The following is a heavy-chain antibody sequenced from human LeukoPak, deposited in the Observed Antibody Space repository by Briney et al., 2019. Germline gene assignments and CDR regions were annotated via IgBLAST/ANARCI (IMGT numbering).Heavy chain of an antibody. D-gene: IGHD2-15*01. V-gene: IGHV3-53*01. Sequence: GGSLRLSCAASGFIVSSNYMSWVRQAPGKGLEWVSVIYSGGSTYYADSVKGRFTISRDNSKNTLYLQMNSLRAEDTAVYYCARDVGYFDYWGQGTLVTVSS. CDR1: GFIVSSNY. CDR3: ARDVGYFDY. J-gene: IGHJ4*02. CDR2: IYSGGST.